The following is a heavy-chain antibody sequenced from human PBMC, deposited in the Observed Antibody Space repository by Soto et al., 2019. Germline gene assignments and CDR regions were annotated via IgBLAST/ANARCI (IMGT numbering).Heavy chain of an antibody. J-gene: IGHJ6*02. CDR3: AKHYDNQDYYCGMDV. D-gene: IGHD3-22*01. CDR2: IIPIFGTA. CDR1: GGTFSSYA. Sequence: QVQLVQSGAEVKKPGSSVKVSCKASGGTFSSYAISWVRQAPGQGLEWMGGIIPIFGTADYAKKFQGIVTITAAESTGTAYMELSSLRSEYTAVYYCAKHYDNQDYYCGMDVWGQGTTVTVSS. V-gene: IGHV1-69*12.